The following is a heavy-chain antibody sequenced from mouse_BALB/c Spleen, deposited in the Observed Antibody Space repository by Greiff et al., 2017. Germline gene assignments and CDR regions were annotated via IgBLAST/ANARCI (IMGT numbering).Heavy chain of an antibody. D-gene: IGHD2-1*01. Sequence: EVMLVESGGGLVKPGGSLKLSCAASGFTFSSYTMSWVRQTPEKRLEWVATISSGGSYTYYPDSVKGRFTISRDNAKNTLYLQMSSLKSEDTAMYYCTRDSTADYWGQGTTLTVSS. CDR2: ISSGGSYT. CDR1: GFTFSSYT. CDR3: TRDSTADY. V-gene: IGHV5-6-4*01. J-gene: IGHJ2*01.